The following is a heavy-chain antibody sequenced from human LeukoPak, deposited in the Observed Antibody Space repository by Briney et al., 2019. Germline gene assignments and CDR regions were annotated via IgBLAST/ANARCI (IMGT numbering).Heavy chain of an antibody. CDR2: IYTSGST. V-gene: IGHV4-4*07. J-gene: IGHJ5*02. Sequence: SETLSLTCTVSGGSISSYYWSWIRQPAGKGLEWIGRIYTSGSTNYNPSLKSRVTMSVDTSKNQFSLKLSSVTAADTAVYYCARDGDIVANNWFDPWGQGTLVTVSS. D-gene: IGHD2-15*01. CDR3: ARDGDIVANNWFDP. CDR1: GGSISSYY.